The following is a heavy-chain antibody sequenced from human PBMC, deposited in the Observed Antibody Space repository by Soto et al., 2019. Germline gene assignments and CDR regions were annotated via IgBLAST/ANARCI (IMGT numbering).Heavy chain of an antibody. J-gene: IGHJ3*02. D-gene: IGHD3-3*01. CDR1: GFTFSTYS. CDR2: ISNSGGST. Sequence: PGGSLRLSCAASGFTFSTYSTTWLRQAPGKGLQWVSTISNSGGSTYYIDSVKGRFTISRDNSKNTLYLQMNSLRAEDTAVYYCAKDWTSIWGQGTMVTVSS. CDR3: AKDWTSI. V-gene: IGHV3-23*01.